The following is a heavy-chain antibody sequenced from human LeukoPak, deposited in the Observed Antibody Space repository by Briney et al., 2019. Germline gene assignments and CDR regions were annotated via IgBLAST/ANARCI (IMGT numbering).Heavy chain of an antibody. CDR2: IYTSGST. CDR1: GGSFSGYY. V-gene: IGHV4-4*07. Sequence: SETLSLTCAVYGGSFSGYYWSWIRQPAGRGLEWIGRIYTSGSTDYNPSLKSRVTISVDTSRNQFSLTLTSVTAADTAVYYCARDAPTAYCSRGSCYFDYWGQGTLVTVSS. J-gene: IGHJ4*02. D-gene: IGHD2-15*01. CDR3: ARDAPTAYCSRGSCYFDY.